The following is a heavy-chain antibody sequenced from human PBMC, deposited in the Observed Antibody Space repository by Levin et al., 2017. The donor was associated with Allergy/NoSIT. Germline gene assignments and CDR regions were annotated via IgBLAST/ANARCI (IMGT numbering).Heavy chain of an antibody. CDR1: GYSFTNYW. Sequence: GGSLRLSCKGSGYSFTNYWISWVRQMPGKGLEWMGKIDPSDSYTNYSPSFQGHVTISADKSISTAYLQWSSLKASDTAMYYCARNSRGYRYGSYYMDVWGKGTTVTVSS. CDR2: IDPSDSYT. J-gene: IGHJ6*03. CDR3: ARNSRGYRYGSYYMDV. V-gene: IGHV5-10-1*01. D-gene: IGHD5-18*01.